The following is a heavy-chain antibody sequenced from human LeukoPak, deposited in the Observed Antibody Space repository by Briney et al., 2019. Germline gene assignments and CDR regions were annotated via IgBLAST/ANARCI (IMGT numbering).Heavy chain of an antibody. CDR3: ARQPISSWYYLDAFDI. CDR2: IYTSGST. D-gene: IGHD6-13*01. Sequence: SETLSLTCTVSGGSISSYYWSWIRQPAGKGLEWIGRIYTSGSTNYNPSLKSRVTMSVDTSKNQFSLKLSSVTAADTAVYYCARQPISSWYYLDAFDIWGQGTMVTVSS. J-gene: IGHJ3*02. CDR1: GGSISSYY. V-gene: IGHV4-4*07.